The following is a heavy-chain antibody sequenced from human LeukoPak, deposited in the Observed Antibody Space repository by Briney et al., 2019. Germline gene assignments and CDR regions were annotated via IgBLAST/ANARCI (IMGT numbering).Heavy chain of an antibody. Sequence: GGSLRLSCAASGFTLDDYGMSWARQAPGKGPEWVSGISWNGGATSYADSVKGRFTISRDNAKNSLYLQMNSLRAEDTALYYCAREYGYRDDYHGMDVWGQGTTVAVSS. CDR1: GFTLDDYG. J-gene: IGHJ6*02. D-gene: IGHD5-12*01. CDR3: AREYGYRDDYHGMDV. V-gene: IGHV3-20*04. CDR2: ISWNGGAT.